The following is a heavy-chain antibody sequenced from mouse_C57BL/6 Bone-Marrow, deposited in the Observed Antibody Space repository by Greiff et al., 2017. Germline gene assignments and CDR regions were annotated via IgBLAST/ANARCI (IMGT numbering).Heavy chain of an antibody. Sequence: QVQLKESGPELVKPGASVKISCKASGYAFSSSWMNWVKQRPGKGLEWIGRIYPGDGDTNYNGKFKGKATLTADKSSSTAYMQLSSLTSEESAVYFCARPLHYYGSRVYAMDYWGQGTSVTVSS. J-gene: IGHJ4*01. CDR2: IYPGDGDT. CDR3: ARPLHYYGSRVYAMDY. D-gene: IGHD1-1*01. CDR1: GYAFSSSW. V-gene: IGHV1-82*01.